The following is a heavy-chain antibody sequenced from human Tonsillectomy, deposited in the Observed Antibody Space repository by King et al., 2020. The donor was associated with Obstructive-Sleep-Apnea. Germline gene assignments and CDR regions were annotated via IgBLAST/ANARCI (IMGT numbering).Heavy chain of an antibody. CDR1: GASITTHY. V-gene: IGHV4-59*11. CDR2: FYHSGIS. D-gene: IGHD3-10*01. Sequence: QLQESGPGLVKPSETLSLTCTVSGASITTHYWSWIRQPPGKGLEWIGYFYHSGISNYNPSLKSRVTISVDTSKNQVSLKLTSVTAADTATYFCARIKLSLVRGYFDYWGQGTLVTVSS. J-gene: IGHJ4*02. CDR3: ARIKLSLVRGYFDY.